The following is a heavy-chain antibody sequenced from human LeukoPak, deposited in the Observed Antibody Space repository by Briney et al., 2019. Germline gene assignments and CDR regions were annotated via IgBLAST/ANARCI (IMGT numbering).Heavy chain of an antibody. Sequence: ASVKVSRKVSGYTLTELSMHWVRQAPGKGLEWMGGFDPEDGETIYAQKFQGRVTMTEDTSTDTAYMELSSLRSEDTAVYYCATVLRTTPPYYFDYWGQGTLVTVSS. V-gene: IGHV1-24*01. CDR2: FDPEDGET. CDR3: ATVLRTTPPYYFDY. J-gene: IGHJ4*02. CDR1: GYTLTELS. D-gene: IGHD1-7*01.